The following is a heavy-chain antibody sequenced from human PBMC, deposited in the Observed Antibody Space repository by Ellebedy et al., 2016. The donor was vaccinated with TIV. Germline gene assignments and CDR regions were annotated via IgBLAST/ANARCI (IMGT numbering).Heavy chain of an antibody. CDR2: IYYSGST. D-gene: IGHD3-22*01. Sequence: MPSETLSLTCTVSGGSISSGDYYWSWIRQPPGKGLEWSGYIYYSGSTYYNPSLKSRVSISVDTSKNQFSLKLSSVTAADTAVYYCARLPGEDSRGYYFDHWGQGTLVTVSS. J-gene: IGHJ4*02. CDR1: GGSISSGDYY. CDR3: ARLPGEDSRGYYFDH. V-gene: IGHV4-30-4*01.